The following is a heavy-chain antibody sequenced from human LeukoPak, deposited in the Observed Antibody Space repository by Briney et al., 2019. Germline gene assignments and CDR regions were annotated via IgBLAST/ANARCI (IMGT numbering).Heavy chain of an antibody. CDR3: ARVGTYYRSLDS. CDR1: GGSINDAS. V-gene: IGHV4-59*01. D-gene: IGHD3-10*01. J-gene: IGHJ4*02. CDR2: IYRGGGT. Sequence: SETLSLTCTVSGGSINDASWNWIRKPPGQGLEWIWDIYRGGGTNYNPSLKSRVTISLDTSKNQFSLKLSSVTAADTAVYYCARVGTYYRSLDSWGQGTLVTVSS.